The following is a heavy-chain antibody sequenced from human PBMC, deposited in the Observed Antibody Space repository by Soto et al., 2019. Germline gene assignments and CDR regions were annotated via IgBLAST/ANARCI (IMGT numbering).Heavy chain of an antibody. CDR2: IYYSGST. J-gene: IGHJ4*02. CDR1: GGSISSYY. Sequence: SETLSLTCTVSGGSISSYYWSWIRQPPGKGLEWIGYIYYSGSTNYNPSLKSRVTISVDTSKNQFSLKLSSVTAADTAVYYCARHYYGSGSYYHWGQGTLVTVSS. V-gene: IGHV4-59*08. CDR3: ARHYYGSGSYYH. D-gene: IGHD3-10*01.